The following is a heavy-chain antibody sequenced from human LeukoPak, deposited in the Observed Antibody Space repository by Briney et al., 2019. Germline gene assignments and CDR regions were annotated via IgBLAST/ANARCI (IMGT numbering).Heavy chain of an antibody. J-gene: IGHJ4*02. D-gene: IGHD6-19*01. CDR1: GFTFSSYW. Sequence: GGSLRLSCAASGFTFSSYWMHWVRQAPGKGLVWVSRINSDGSSTSYADSVKGRFTISRDNAKDTLYLQMDSLRAEDTAVYYCARDPSRLAVGPGGFDYWGQGTLVTVSS. CDR3: ARDPSRLAVGPGGFDY. V-gene: IGHV3-74*01. CDR2: INSDGSST.